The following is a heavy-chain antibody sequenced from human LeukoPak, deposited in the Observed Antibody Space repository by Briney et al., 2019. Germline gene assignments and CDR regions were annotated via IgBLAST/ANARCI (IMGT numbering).Heavy chain of an antibody. CDR2: IYPGDSET. CDR3: ARLTSEHIDWFGWFDP. CDR1: GYTFIDYW. D-gene: IGHD3-9*01. J-gene: IGHJ5*02. Sequence: GESLKISCKDSGYTFIDYWIAWVRQMPEKGLEWMGVIYPGDSETRYSPSFQGQITISADKSISTAYLQWNRPKASDTAIYFCARLTSEHIDWFGWFDPWGQGTLVTVSS. V-gene: IGHV5-51*01.